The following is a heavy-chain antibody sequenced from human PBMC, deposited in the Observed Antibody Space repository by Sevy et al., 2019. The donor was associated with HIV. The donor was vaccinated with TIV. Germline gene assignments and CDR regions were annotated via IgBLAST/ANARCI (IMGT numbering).Heavy chain of an antibody. CDR1: GFTFSSYG. J-gene: IGHJ3*02. D-gene: IGHD6-19*01. Sequence: GGSLRLSCAASGFTFSSYGMHWVRQAPGKGLEWVAVIWYDGSNKYYADSVKGRFTISRDNSKNTLYLQMNSLRAEDTAVYYWSRPGIAVAGPDAFDIWGQGTMVTVSS. CDR2: IWYDGSNK. CDR3: SRPGIAVAGPDAFDI. V-gene: IGHV3-33*01.